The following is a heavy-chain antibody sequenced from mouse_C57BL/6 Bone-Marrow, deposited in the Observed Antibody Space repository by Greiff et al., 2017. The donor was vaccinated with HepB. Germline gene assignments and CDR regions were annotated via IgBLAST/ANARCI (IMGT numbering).Heavy chain of an antibody. CDR3: ARDYSNYDAMDY. V-gene: IGHV3-6*01. J-gene: IGHJ4*01. CDR2: ISYDGSN. CDR1: GYSITSGYY. D-gene: IGHD2-5*01. Sequence: EVQLVESGPGLVKPSQSLSLTCSVTGYSITSGYYWNWIRQFPGNKLEWMSYISYDGSNNYNPSLKNRISITRDTSKNQFFLKLNSVTTEDTATYYCARDYSNYDAMDYWGQGTSVTVSS.